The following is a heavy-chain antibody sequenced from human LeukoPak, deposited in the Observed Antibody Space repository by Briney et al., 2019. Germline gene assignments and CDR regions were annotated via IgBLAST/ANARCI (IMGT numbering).Heavy chain of an antibody. V-gene: IGHV3-30*02. CDR1: GFTFSSYG. J-gene: IGHJ3*02. CDR2: IRYDGSNK. Sequence: QAGGSLRLSCAASGFTFSSYGMHWVRQAPGKGLEWVAFIRYDGSNKYYADSVKGRFTISRDNSKNTLYLQMNSLRAEDTAVYYCAKDHQYYGGNSPPAFDIWGQGTMVTVSS. D-gene: IGHD4-23*01. CDR3: AKDHQYYGGNSPPAFDI.